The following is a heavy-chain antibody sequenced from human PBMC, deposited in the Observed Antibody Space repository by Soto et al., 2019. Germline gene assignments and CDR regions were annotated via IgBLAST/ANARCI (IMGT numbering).Heavy chain of an antibody. J-gene: IGHJ4*02. CDR3: ARTLADRQLFDY. D-gene: IGHD1-1*01. CDR1: GCSISNFY. CDR2: IYYTGKTT. V-gene: IGHV4-59*01. Sequence: PSETLSLTCSVAGCSISNFYWSWIRQPPGKGLEWIAYIYYTGKTTNYNPSLKSRVTISVDTSMNQFSLKLSSVTAADTAVYYCARTLADRQLFDYWGQGTLVTVSS.